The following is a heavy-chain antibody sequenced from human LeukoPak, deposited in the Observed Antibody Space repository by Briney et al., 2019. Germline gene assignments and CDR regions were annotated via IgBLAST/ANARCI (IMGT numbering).Heavy chain of an antibody. V-gene: IGHV3-23*01. Sequence: GGSLRLSCAASGFTFSSYAMSWVRQAPGKGLEWVPAISGSGGSTYYADSVKGRFTISRDNSKNTLYLQMNSLRAEDTAVYYCAKSTYYGDYGYYYGMDVWGQGTTVTVSS. J-gene: IGHJ6*02. CDR1: GFTFSSYA. D-gene: IGHD4-17*01. CDR2: ISGSGGST. CDR3: AKSTYYGDYGYYYGMDV.